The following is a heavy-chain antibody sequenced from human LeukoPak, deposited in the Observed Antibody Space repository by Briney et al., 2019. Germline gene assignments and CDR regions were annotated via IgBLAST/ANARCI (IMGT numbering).Heavy chain of an antibody. CDR1: GCTFSSYA. CDR2: ISPYNGNT. CDR3: ARDNTWYFDL. D-gene: IGHD2/OR15-2a*01. V-gene: IGHV1-18*01. Sequence: ASVKVPCTASGCTFSSYAISWVRQAPAQGLEWMGWISPYNGNTNSAQRFQGRVTMTTDTYTSAAYMELTSLRPDDTAAYYCARDNTWYFDLWGRGTVVSVSS. J-gene: IGHJ2*01.